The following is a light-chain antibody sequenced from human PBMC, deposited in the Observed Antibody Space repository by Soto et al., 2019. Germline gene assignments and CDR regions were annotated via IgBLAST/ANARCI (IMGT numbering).Light chain of an antibody. CDR2: DAS. V-gene: IGKV3-11*01. J-gene: IGKJ4*01. Sequence: EIVLTQSPATLSLSPGERATLSCRASQSVSSYLAWYQQKPGQAPRLLIYDASNRATGIPARFSGSGSGTDITLTISSLEPGDFAVYYCQQHRTWPHLTFGGGTTVEIK. CDR3: QQHRTWPHLT. CDR1: QSVSSY.